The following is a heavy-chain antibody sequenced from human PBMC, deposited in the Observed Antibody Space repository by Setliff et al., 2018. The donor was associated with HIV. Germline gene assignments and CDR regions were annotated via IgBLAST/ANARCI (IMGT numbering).Heavy chain of an antibody. D-gene: IGHD3-22*01. CDR2: INPSGGIT. V-gene: IGHV1-46*01. CDR3: ARVGYYYDSSGLDAFDI. CDR1: GYTLTNYH. Sequence: ASVKVSCKAAGYTLTNYHMHWVRQAPGQGLEWMGVINPSGGITTSAQKFLGRVTMTKDTSTSTVYMEVSNLKSEDTAVYYCARVGYYYDSSGLDAFDIWGQGTMVTVSS. J-gene: IGHJ3*02.